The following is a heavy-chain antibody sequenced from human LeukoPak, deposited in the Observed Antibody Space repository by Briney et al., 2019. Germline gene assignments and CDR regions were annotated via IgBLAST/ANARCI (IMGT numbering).Heavy chain of an antibody. Sequence: SQTLSLTCAVSGGSISSGGYSWSWIRQHPGKGLEWIGYIYYSGSTYYNPSLKSRVTISVDTSKNQFSLKLSSVTAADTAVYYCARWRYDFYYFDYWGQGTLVTVSS. CDR2: IYYSGST. V-gene: IGHV4-31*11. CDR3: ARWRYDFYYFDY. CDR1: GGSISSGGYS. J-gene: IGHJ4*02. D-gene: IGHD3-3*01.